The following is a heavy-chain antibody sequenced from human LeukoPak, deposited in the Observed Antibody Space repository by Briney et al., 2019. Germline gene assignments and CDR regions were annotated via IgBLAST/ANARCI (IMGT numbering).Heavy chain of an antibody. CDR1: GFMFSNFA. J-gene: IGHJ4*02. CDR3: AKDQGQAVVPRRFDN. CDR2: IYYSGGNT. D-gene: IGHD2-2*01. Sequence: GGSLRLSCAASGFMFSNFAMSWVRQAPGKGLEWVSTIYYSGGNTYSADSVKGCFTISRDNAKNTLYLQMNSLRAEDTAVYYCAKDQGQAVVPRRFDNWGQGTLVTVPS. V-gene: IGHV3-23*01.